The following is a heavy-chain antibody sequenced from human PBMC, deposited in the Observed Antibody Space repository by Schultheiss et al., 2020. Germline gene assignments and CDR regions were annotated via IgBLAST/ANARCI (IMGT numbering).Heavy chain of an antibody. CDR2: IWYDGSNK. J-gene: IGHJ4*02. V-gene: IGHV3-33*01. CDR3: ARGAAAGLFDY. CDR1: GLTFSSYG. D-gene: IGHD6-13*01. Sequence: GGSLRLSCAASGLTFSSYGMHWVRQAPGKGLEWVAVIWYDGSNKYYADSVKGRFTISRDNAKNSLYLQMNSLRAEDTAVYYCARGAAAGLFDYWGQGTLVTVSS.